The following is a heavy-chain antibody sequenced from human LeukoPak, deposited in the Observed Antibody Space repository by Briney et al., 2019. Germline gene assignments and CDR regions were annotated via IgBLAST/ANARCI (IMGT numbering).Heavy chain of an antibody. CDR3: ARVFQQLAPFDY. V-gene: IGHV1-18*01. J-gene: IGHJ4*02. Sequence: ASVKVSCKASGYTFTGYGISWVRQAPGQGLEWMRWISAYNGNTNYAQKLQGRVTMTTDTSTSTAYMELRSLRSDDTAVYYCARVFQQLAPFDYWGQGTLVTVSS. CDR1: GYTFTGYG. D-gene: IGHD6-13*01. CDR2: ISAYNGNT.